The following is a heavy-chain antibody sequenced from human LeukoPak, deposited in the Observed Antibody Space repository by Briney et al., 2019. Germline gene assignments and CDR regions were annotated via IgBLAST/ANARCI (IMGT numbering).Heavy chain of an antibody. D-gene: IGHD6-19*01. Sequence: ESLKISCKGSGYTFTNYWIGWVRQMPGKGLEWMGIIYAADSDTKYSPSFQGQVTISADKSISTAYLQWSSLKASDTAIYYCARGGSSHWYEFDSWGQGTLVTVSS. CDR3: ARGGSSHWYEFDS. CDR1: GYTFTNYW. J-gene: IGHJ4*02. V-gene: IGHV5-51*01. CDR2: IYAADSDT.